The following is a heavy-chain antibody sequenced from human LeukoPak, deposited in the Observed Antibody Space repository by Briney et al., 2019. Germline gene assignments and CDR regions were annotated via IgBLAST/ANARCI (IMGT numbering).Heavy chain of an antibody. CDR1: GFTFSSYA. CDR2: ISASGWRT. Sequence: GGSLRLSCAASGFTFSSYAMSWVRQAPGKGLEWVSAISASGWRTYYADSVKGRFTISRDNSKYTLCLQMNSLRAEDTAVYYCAKPVGGGLEPDYWGQGTLVTVYS. J-gene: IGHJ4*02. D-gene: IGHD1-26*01. CDR3: AKPVGGGLEPDY. V-gene: IGHV3-23*01.